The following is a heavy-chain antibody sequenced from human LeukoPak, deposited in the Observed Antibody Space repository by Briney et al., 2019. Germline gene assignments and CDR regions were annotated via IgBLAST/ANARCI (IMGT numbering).Heavy chain of an antibody. D-gene: IGHD2-21*01. V-gene: IGHV3-21*01. CDR2: ISSSSSYI. J-gene: IGHJ4*02. CDR1: GFTFSSYS. CDR3: ATIPSTELNAY. Sequence: PGGSQRLSCAASGFTFSSYSMNWVRQAPGKGLEWLSSISSSSSYIYYADSVRGRFTISRDNAKNSLYLQMDSLRADDTAVYFCATIPSTELNAYWGQGTLVTV.